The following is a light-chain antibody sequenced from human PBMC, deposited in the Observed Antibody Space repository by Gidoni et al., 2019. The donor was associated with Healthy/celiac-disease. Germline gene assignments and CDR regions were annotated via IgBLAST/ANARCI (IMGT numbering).Light chain of an antibody. CDR2: DAS. CDR3: QQRNYWPPT. Sequence: EIVLTQSPATLSLSPGERATLSCRASQGVGSYVGRYQQKPGQGHRLLIYDASNRATGIPARFSGSGSETDFTLTISSLEPEDFGVYYCQQRNYWPPTFGGEARVEIK. V-gene: IGKV3-11*01. CDR1: QGVGSY. J-gene: IGKJ4*01.